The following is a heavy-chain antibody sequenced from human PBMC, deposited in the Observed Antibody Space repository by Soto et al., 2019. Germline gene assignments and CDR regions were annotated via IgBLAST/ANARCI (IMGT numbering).Heavy chain of an antibody. D-gene: IGHD3-22*01. CDR2: IWYDGSNK. V-gene: IGHV3-33*01. J-gene: IGHJ4*02. CDR3: ARDKDYYDSSGYYYEGLDY. CDR1: GFTFSSYG. Sequence: PGGSLRLSCAASGFTFSSYGMHWVRQAPGKGLEWVAVIWYDGSNKYYADSVKGRFTISRDNSKNTLCLQMNSLRAEDTAVYYCARDKDYYDSSGYYYEGLDYWGQGTLVTVSS.